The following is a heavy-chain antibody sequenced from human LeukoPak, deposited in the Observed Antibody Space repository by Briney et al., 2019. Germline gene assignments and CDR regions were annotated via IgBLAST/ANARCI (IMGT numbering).Heavy chain of an antibody. CDR3: ARGRSELLWFGELFAYFDY. Sequence: SETLSLTCAVYGGSFSGYYWSWIRQPPGKGLEWIGEINHSGSTNYNLSLKSRVTISVDTSKNQFSLKLSSVTAADTAVYYCARGRSELLWFGELFAYFDYWGQGTLVTVSS. J-gene: IGHJ4*02. CDR2: INHSGST. CDR1: GGSFSGYY. V-gene: IGHV4-34*01. D-gene: IGHD3-10*01.